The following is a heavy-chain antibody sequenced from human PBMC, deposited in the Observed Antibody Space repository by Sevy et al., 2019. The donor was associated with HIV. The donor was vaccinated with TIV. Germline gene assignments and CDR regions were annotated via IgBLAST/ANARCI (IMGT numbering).Heavy chain of an antibody. Sequence: GGSLRLSCATSGFTFSDYYMDWVRQAPGKGLEWAGRIRNKPNIYTTEYAASVKGRFNISRDDSKNSLYLQMNSLKTEDTAVYYCARVTAVADLYFDYWGQGTLVTVSS. CDR2: IRNKPNIYTT. V-gene: IGHV3-72*01. CDR3: ARVTAVADLYFDY. CDR1: GFTFSDYY. J-gene: IGHJ4*02. D-gene: IGHD6-19*01.